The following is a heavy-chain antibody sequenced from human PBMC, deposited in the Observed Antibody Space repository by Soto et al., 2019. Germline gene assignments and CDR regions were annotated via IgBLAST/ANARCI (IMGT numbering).Heavy chain of an antibody. CDR1: GGSISSYY. CDR2: IYYSGST. CDR3: ARDRPGSSSWYFPFDY. Sequence: TSETLSLTCTVSGGSISSYYWSWIRQPPGKGLEWIGYIYYSGSTNYNPSLKSRVTISVDTSKNQFSLKLSSVTAADTAVYYCARDRPGSSSWYFPFDYWGQGTLVTVSS. J-gene: IGHJ4*02. V-gene: IGHV4-59*01. D-gene: IGHD6-13*01.